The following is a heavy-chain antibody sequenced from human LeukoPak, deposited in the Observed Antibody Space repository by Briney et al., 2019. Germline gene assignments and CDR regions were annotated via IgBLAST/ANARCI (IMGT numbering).Heavy chain of an antibody. CDR1: GFIFNTNY. CDR2: IWYDGSNK. V-gene: IGHV3-33*08. J-gene: IGHJ4*02. Sequence: PGGSLRLSCAASGFIFNTNYMSWLRQAPGKGLEWVAVIWYDGSNKYYADSVKGRFTISRDNSKNTLYLQMNSLRAEDTAVYYCARDSAAGSPFDYWGQGTLVTVSS. CDR3: ARDSAAGSPFDY. D-gene: IGHD6-13*01.